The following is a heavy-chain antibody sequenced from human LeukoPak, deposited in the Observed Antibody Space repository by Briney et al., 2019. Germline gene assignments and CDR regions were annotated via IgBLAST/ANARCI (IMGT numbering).Heavy chain of an antibody. CDR2: ISYDGSNK. CDR1: GFTFSSYG. CDR3: AKAPRGQIQLLLHGNFDY. Sequence: QPGRSLRLSCAASGFTFSSYGMHWVRQAPGKGLEWVAVISYDGSNKYYADSVKGRFTISRDNSKNTLYLQMNSLRAEDTAVYYCAKAPRGQIQLLLHGNFDYWGQGTLVTVSS. J-gene: IGHJ4*02. D-gene: IGHD2-21*01. V-gene: IGHV3-30*18.